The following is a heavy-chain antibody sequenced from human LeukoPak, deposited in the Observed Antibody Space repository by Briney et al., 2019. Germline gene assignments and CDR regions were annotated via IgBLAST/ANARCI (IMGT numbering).Heavy chain of an antibody. CDR2: IYHSGST. Sequence: SETLSLTCAVSGGSISSGGYSWSWIRQPPGKGLEWIGYIYHSGSTYYNPSLKSRVTISVDRSKNQFSLKLSSVTAADTAVYYCARAGGEYSYGYAFDPWGQGTLVTVSS. J-gene: IGHJ5*02. CDR1: GGSISSGGYS. V-gene: IGHV4-30-2*01. D-gene: IGHD5-18*01. CDR3: ARAGGEYSYGYAFDP.